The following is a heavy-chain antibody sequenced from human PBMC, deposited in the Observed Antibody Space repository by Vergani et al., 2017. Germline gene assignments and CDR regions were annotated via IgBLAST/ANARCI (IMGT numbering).Heavy chain of an antibody. CDR3: ARGRXCSSTSCNGRWFDP. Sequence: QVQLVQSGAEVKKPGASVEVSCKASGYTFTGYYMHWVRQAPGQGLEWMGWINPNSGGTNYAQKFQGRVTMTRDTSISTAYMELSRLRSDDTAVYYCARGRXCSSTSCNGRWFDPWGQGTLVTVSS. V-gene: IGHV1-2*02. CDR1: GYTFTGYY. D-gene: IGHD2-2*01. J-gene: IGHJ5*02. CDR2: INPNSGGT.